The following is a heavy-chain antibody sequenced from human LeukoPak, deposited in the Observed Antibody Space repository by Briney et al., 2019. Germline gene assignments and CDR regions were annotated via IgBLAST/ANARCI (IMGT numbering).Heavy chain of an antibody. V-gene: IGHV3-23*01. CDR2: ISASGGST. J-gene: IGHJ4*02. CDR1: GFTFSSSG. Sequence: GGSLRLSCAAPGFTFSSSGISWVRQAPGEGLEWVSSISASGGSTYYADSVKGRFTISRDNAQNTLYLQMHSLRAEDTALYYCAKHAPYYYDFWGQGTLVTVSS. D-gene: IGHD2-2*01. CDR3: AKHAPYYYDF.